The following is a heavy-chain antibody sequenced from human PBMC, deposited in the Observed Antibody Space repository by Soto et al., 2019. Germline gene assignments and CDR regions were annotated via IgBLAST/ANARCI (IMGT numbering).Heavy chain of an antibody. CDR3: AIHTIPYYYGMDV. V-gene: IGHV3-23*01. D-gene: IGHD3-3*01. J-gene: IGHJ6*02. CDR2: ISGSGGST. CDR1: GFTFSSYA. Sequence: PGGSLRLSCAASGFTFSSYAMSWVRQAPGKGLEWVSAISGSGGSTYYADSVKGRFTISRDNSKNTLYLQMNSLRAEDTAVYYCAIHTIPYYYGMDVWGQGTTVTVSS.